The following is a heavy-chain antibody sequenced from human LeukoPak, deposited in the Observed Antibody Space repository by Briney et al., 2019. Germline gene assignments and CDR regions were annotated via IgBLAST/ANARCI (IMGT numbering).Heavy chain of an antibody. CDR3: AKGSGSSGSYDY. CDR1: GFTFSSYG. V-gene: IGHV3-30*18. J-gene: IGHJ4*02. D-gene: IGHD3-22*01. CDR2: ISYVGSNK. Sequence: GRSLRLSCAASGFTFSSYGMHWVRQAPGKGLEWVAVISYVGSNKYYADSVKGRFTISRDNSKNTLYLQMNSLRAEDTAVYYCAKGSGSSGSYDYWGQGTLVTVSS.